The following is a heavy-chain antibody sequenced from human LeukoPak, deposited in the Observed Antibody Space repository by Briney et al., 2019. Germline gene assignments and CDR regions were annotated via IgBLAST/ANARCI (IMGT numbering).Heavy chain of an antibody. V-gene: IGHV4-59*01. CDR3: ARAYCGGDCQGPHVAFDI. CDR2: IYYSGST. Sequence: PSETLSLTCTVSGGSINNYYWSWIRQPPGKGLEWIGYIYYSGSTNYNPSLRSRVTISVDTSKNQFSLKLSSTTAADTPVYYCARAYCGGDCQGPHVAFDIWGQGTMVIVSS. CDR1: GGSINNYY. J-gene: IGHJ3*02. D-gene: IGHD2-21*02.